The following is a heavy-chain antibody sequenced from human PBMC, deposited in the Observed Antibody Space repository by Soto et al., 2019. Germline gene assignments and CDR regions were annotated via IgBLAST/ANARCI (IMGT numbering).Heavy chain of an antibody. CDR1: GFTFSSYA. CDR3: ARDRVYRQQLVLIYWYFDL. Sequence: GGSLRLSCAASGFTFSSYAMHWVRQAPGKGLEWVAVISYDGSNKYYADSVKGRFTISRDNSKNTLYLQMNSLRAEDTAVYYCARDRVYRQQLVLIYWYFDLWGRGTLVTVSS. CDR2: ISYDGSNK. D-gene: IGHD6-6*01. V-gene: IGHV3-30*04. J-gene: IGHJ2*01.